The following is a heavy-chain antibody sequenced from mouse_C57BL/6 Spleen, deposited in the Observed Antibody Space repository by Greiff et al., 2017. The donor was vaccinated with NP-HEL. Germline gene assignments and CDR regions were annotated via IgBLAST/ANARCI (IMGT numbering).Heavy chain of an antibody. Sequence: EVMLVESGGGLVQPGGSMKLSCAASGFTFSDAWMDWVRQSPEKGLEWVAEIRNKANNHATYYAESVKGRFTISRDDSKSSVYLQMNSLRAEDTGIYYCTPLDGYYGYFDVWGTGTTVTVSS. D-gene: IGHD2-3*01. CDR3: TPLDGYYGYFDV. J-gene: IGHJ1*03. V-gene: IGHV6-6*01. CDR2: IRNKANNHAT. CDR1: GFTFSDAW.